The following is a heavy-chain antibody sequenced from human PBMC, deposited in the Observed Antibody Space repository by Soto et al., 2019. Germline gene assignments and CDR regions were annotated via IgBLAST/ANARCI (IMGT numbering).Heavy chain of an antibody. D-gene: IGHD3-9*01. CDR3: ARDRGDILTTQTYYYYYYGMDV. J-gene: IGHJ6*02. V-gene: IGHV1-18*01. CDR2: ISAYNGNT. CDR1: GYTFTSYG. Sequence: QVQLVQSGAEVKKPGASVKVSCKASGYTFTSYGISWVRQAPGQGLEWMGWISAYNGNTNYAQKLQGRVTMTTDTSTSTAYMGLRSLRSDDTAVYYCARDRGDILTTQTYYYYYYGMDVWGQGTTVTVSS.